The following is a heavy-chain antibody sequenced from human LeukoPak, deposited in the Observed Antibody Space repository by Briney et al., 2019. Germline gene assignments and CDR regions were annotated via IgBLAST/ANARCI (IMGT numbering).Heavy chain of an antibody. CDR2: IYYSGST. V-gene: IGHV4-39*07. CDR3: ARQIDIVVVPAAGTFDY. D-gene: IGHD2-2*01. Sequence: SETLSLTCTVSGGSISSSSYYWGWIRQPPGKGLEWIGSIYYSGSTYYNPSLKSRVTISVDTSKNQFSLKLSSVTAADTAVYYCARQIDIVVVPAAGTFDYWGQGTLVTVSS. J-gene: IGHJ4*02. CDR1: GGSISSSSYY.